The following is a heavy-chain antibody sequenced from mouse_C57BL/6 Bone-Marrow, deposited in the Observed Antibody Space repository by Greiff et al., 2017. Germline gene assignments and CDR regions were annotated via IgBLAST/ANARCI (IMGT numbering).Heavy chain of an antibody. CDR3: ARPSYYGSSLWYFDV. CDR2: INSDGGST. J-gene: IGHJ1*03. CDR1: EYEFPSHD. D-gene: IGHD1-1*01. Sequence: EVKLVESGGGLVQPGESLKLSCESNEYEFPSHDMSWVRKTPEKRLELVAAINSDGGSTYYPDTMERRFIISRDNTKKTLYLQMSSLRSEDTALYYCARPSYYGSSLWYFDVWGTGTTVTVSS. V-gene: IGHV5-2*03.